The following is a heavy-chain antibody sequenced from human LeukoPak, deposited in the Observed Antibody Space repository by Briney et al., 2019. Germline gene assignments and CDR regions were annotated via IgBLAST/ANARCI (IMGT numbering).Heavy chain of an antibody. V-gene: IGHV4-34*01. Sequence: SETLSLTCTVSGGSISSHYWSWIRQPPGKGLEWIGEINHSGSTNYNPSLKSRVTISVDTSKNQFSLKLSSVTATDTAVYYCARGSSFYYDSSGYYYYFDYWGQGTLVTVSS. CDR2: INHSGST. CDR1: GGSISSHY. CDR3: ARGSSFYYDSSGYYYYFDY. D-gene: IGHD3-22*01. J-gene: IGHJ4*02.